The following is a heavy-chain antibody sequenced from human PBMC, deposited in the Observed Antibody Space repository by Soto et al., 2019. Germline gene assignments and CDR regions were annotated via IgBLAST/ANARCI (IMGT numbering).Heavy chain of an antibody. CDR1: GGSISSSSSY. Sequence: QLPLQESGPGLVKPSEALPLTCTVSGGSISSSSSYWGWIRQSPGKGLEWIGSIYYGGSTYYNPSRESRVTISVDASRNQFSLQLSSVTAADTAVYYCARHPRRGTYYRTDWYFDLWGRGTLVTVSS. J-gene: IGHJ2*01. CDR2: IYYGGST. D-gene: IGHD1-26*01. CDR3: ARHPRRGTYYRTDWYFDL. V-gene: IGHV4-39*01.